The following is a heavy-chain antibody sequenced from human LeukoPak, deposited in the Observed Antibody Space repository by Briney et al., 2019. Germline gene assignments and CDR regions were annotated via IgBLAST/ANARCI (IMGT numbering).Heavy chain of an antibody. CDR3: AAEIAVASGIVLDP. CDR2: IYSGGST. V-gene: IGHV3-53*01. J-gene: IGHJ5*02. CDR1: GFTVSSNY. D-gene: IGHD6-19*01. Sequence: GGSLRLSCAASGFTVSSNYMSWVRQAPGKGLEWVSVIYSGGSTYYADSVKGRFTISRDNSKNTLYLQMNSLRSEDTAVYYCAAEIAVASGIVLDPWGQGTLVTVSS.